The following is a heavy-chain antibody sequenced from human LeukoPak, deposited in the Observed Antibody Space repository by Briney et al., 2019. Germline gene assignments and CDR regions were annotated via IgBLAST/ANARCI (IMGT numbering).Heavy chain of an antibody. Sequence: GGSLRLSCAASGFTFSSYGMHWVRQAPGKGLEWVAVIWYDGSNKHYADSVKGRFTIPRDNSKNTLYLQMNSLRAEDTAVYYCARGKSGSYHRDYFDYWGQGTLVTVSS. D-gene: IGHD1-26*01. CDR3: ARGKSGSYHRDYFDY. CDR2: IWYDGSNK. V-gene: IGHV3-33*01. J-gene: IGHJ4*02. CDR1: GFTFSSYG.